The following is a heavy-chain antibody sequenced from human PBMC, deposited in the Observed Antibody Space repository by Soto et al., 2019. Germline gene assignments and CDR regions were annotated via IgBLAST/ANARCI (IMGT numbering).Heavy chain of an antibody. CDR2: ISASRTTI. CDR3: ARDGRRGYDLDV. V-gene: IGHV3-48*02. CDR1: GFTFTDYS. Sequence: EGQLEESGGGLVQPGGSLRLSCIVSGFTFTDYSLNWVRQAPGKGLEWLSYISASRTTIYYAGSARGRFTVSRDNAKNSLYLQMSSLRDEATAVYYCARDGRRGYDLDVWGQGTMVTVSS. D-gene: IGHD1-26*01. J-gene: IGHJ6*02.